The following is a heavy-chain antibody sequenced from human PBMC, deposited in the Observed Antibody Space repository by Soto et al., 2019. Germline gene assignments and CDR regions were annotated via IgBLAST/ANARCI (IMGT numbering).Heavy chain of an antibody. CDR1: GDSVSSNSAA. CDR2: TYYRSKWYN. Sequence: SQTLSLTCVISGDSVSSNSAAWNRIRQSPSRGLEWLGRTYYRSKWYNDYAVSVKSRITINPDTSKNQFSLQLNSVTPEDTAVYYCARSTKLAGTTYYYYGMDVWGQGTTVTVSS. CDR3: ARSTKLAGTTYYYYGMDV. V-gene: IGHV6-1*01. D-gene: IGHD1-1*01. J-gene: IGHJ6*02.